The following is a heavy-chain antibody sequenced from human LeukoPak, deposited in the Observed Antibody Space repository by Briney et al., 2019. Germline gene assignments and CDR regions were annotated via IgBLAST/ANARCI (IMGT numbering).Heavy chain of an antibody. J-gene: IGHJ4*02. CDR3: ARDELYGSGSYYIFDY. CDR2: INTNTGNP. Sequence: APVKVSRKASGYTFTSYAMNWVRQAPGQGLEWMGWINTNTGNPTYAPGFTGRFVFSLDTSVSTAYLQISSLKAEDTAVYYCARDELYGSGSYYIFDYWGQGTLVTVSS. D-gene: IGHD3-10*01. CDR1: GYTFTSYA. V-gene: IGHV7-4-1*02.